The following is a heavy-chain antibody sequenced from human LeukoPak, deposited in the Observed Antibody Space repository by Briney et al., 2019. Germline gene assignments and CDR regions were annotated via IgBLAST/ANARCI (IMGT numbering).Heavy chain of an antibody. CDR3: ARNYDILTGSSLVRAFDI. D-gene: IGHD3-9*01. V-gene: IGHV1-69*06. CDR1: GGTFSSYA. Sequence: SVKVSCKASGGTFSSYAISWVRQAPGQGLEWMGGIIPIFGTANYAQKFQGRVTITADKSTSTAYMELSSLRSEDTAVYYCARNYDILTGSSLVRAFDIWGQGTMVTVSS. CDR2: IIPIFGTA. J-gene: IGHJ3*02.